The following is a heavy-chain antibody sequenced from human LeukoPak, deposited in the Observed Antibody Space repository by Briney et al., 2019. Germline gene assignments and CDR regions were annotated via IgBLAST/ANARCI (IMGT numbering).Heavy chain of an antibody. V-gene: IGHV3-9*01. CDR1: GFTFDEHA. J-gene: IGHJ6*02. D-gene: IGHD7-27*01. CDR2: IMWNSATI. Sequence: PGGSLRLSCAGSGFTFDEHAMHWVRQAPRKGLEWVSGIMWNSATIGYADSVKGRFTVSRDNAKNSLYLQMDSLRTEDTALYYCGKDLKPGGLDVWGQGTTVTVSS. CDR3: GKDLKPGGLDV.